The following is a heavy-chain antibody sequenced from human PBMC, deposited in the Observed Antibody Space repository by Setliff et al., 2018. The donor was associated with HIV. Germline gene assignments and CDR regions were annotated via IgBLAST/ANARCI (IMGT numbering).Heavy chain of an antibody. Sequence: ETLSLTCTVSGDSVNDRSYYWSWVRQAPGKGLEWVSAISGSGSRTYYADSVKGRFTISRDNSKNTVYLQMNSLRAEDTAVYYCAKDPPTLQWAFDYWGQGTLVTVSS. V-gene: IGHV3-23*01. CDR2: ISGSGSRT. CDR1: GDSVNDRSYY. D-gene: IGHD2-8*01. CDR3: AKDPPTLQWAFDY. J-gene: IGHJ4*02.